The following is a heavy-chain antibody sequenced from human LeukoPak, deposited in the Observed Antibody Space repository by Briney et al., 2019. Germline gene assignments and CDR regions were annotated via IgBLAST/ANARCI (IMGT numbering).Heavy chain of an antibody. Sequence: GGSLRLSCAASGFAVSSNYMSWVRQAPGKGLEWVSVIYSGGSTYYADSVKGRFTISRDSSKNTLYLQMNSLRAEDTAVYYCARGGVVQYSNFDYWGQGTLVTVSS. D-gene: IGHD2-15*01. CDR2: IYSGGST. V-gene: IGHV3-53*01. CDR1: GFAVSSNY. CDR3: ARGGVVQYSNFDY. J-gene: IGHJ4*02.